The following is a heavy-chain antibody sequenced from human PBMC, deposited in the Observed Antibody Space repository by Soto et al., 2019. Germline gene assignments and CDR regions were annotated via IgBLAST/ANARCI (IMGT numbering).Heavy chain of an antibody. CDR3: ARLSGLPAAFLPPFQVDQ. Sequence: QVQLVQSGAEVKKPGASVKVSCKASGYTFTSYGISWVRQAPGQGLEWMGWISAYNGNTNYAQKLQGRVTMTTDTPTSTAYMELRSLRSDDAAVYYCARLSGLPAAFLPPFQVDQWCQRTLATVSS. J-gene: IGHJ4*02. D-gene: IGHD2-2*01. V-gene: IGHV1-18*01. CDR1: GYTFTSYG. CDR2: ISAYNGNT.